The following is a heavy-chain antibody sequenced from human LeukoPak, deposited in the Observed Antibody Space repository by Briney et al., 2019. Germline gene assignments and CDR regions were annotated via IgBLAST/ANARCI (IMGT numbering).Heavy chain of an antibody. Sequence: SETLSLTCAVPGGSISSGGYSWSWIRQPPGKGLEWIGYIYHSGSTYYNPSLKSRVTISVDRSKNQFSLKLSSVTAADTAVYYCARIDYYGSGSYSDYWGQGTLVTVSS. J-gene: IGHJ4*02. CDR1: GGSISSGGYS. D-gene: IGHD3-10*01. V-gene: IGHV4-30-2*01. CDR3: ARIDYYGSGSYSDY. CDR2: IYHSGST.